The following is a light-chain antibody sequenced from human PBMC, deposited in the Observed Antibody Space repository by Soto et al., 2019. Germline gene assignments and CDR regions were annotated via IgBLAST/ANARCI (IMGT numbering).Light chain of an antibody. V-gene: IGKV3-11*01. CDR1: QSVSSY. CDR2: DAS. J-gene: IGKJ1*01. CDR3: HQRSNWPLT. Sequence: IVLTQSPATLSLSPVERATLSCRASQSVSSYLAWYQQKPGQAPRLLIYDASNRATGIPARFSGSGSGTDLTLTISSLEPEDFAVYYCHQRSNWPLTFGQGTKVDIK.